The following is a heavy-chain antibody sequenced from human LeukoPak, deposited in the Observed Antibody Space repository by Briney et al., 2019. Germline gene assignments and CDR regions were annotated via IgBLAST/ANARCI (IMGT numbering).Heavy chain of an antibody. Sequence: SETLSLTCSVSGGSISSSSFYWGWIRQPPGKGLEWNGSIYHSGSTFYNPSLKSRVAISVDTSKNQFSLKLSSVTAADTAVYFCARLYGDFYGDYYWGQGTLVTVSS. J-gene: IGHJ4*02. CDR3: ARLYGDFYGDYY. CDR1: GGSISSSSFY. D-gene: IGHD4-17*01. CDR2: IYHSGST. V-gene: IGHV4-39*01.